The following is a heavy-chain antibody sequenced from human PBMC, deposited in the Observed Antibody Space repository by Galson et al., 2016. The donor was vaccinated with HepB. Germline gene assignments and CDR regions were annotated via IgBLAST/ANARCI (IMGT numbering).Heavy chain of an antibody. CDR2: IFNGDP. Sequence: SLRLSCAAPGFTISKQAMSWVRQAPGKGLDWVSGIFNGDPYYADSVKGRFTISSDTSKNTLYLQMNDLRVEDTAVYYCTKYHTGNWGQGTLVTVSS. CDR3: TKYHTGN. D-gene: IGHD1-26*01. J-gene: IGHJ4*02. V-gene: IGHV3-23*01. CDR1: GFTISKQA.